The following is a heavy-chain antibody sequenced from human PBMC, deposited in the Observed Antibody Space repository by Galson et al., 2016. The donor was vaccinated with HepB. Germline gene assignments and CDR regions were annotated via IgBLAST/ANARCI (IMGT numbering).Heavy chain of an antibody. CDR2: IYYRGST. V-gene: IGHV4-59*01. CDR1: GGSISSYY. J-gene: IGHJ3*01. Sequence: SETLSLTCTVSGGSISSYYWSWLRQPTGKGLEWIGYIYYRGSTNYKLSLKSRVTISVDTSKNQFSLKLSSVTAADTAGYYCPRSTEAFDFWGQGTMVTVSS. CDR3: PRSTEAFDF.